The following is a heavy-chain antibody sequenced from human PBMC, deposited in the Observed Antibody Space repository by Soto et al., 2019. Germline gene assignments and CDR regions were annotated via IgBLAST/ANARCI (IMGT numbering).Heavy chain of an antibody. V-gene: IGHV3-48*02. D-gene: IGHD6-19*01. CDR2: NTSDTKTI. CDR3: ARSVEGHFDY. Sequence: EVQLVESGGDLVQRGGSLRLSCVASGFTFSVYSMNWVRQAPGKGLEWFSYNTSDTKTIKYADSVKGRFTISRDNAKNSVYLQMNSLRDEDTAVYYCARSVEGHFDYWGQGTVVTVSS. CDR1: GFTFSVYS. J-gene: IGHJ4*02.